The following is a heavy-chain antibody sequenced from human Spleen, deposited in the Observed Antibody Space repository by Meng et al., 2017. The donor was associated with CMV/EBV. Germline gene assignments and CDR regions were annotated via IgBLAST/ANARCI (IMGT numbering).Heavy chain of an antibody. V-gene: IGHV4-34*01. CDR3: ARSGPSEGFDP. CDR1: GGSFSGYY. J-gene: IGHJ5*02. D-gene: IGHD3-10*01. CDR2: INHSGGT. Sequence: LTGAVYGGSFSGYYWGWIRQPPGKGLEWIREINHSGGTNYNPSLKSRVTISVDTSKNQFSLKLSSVTAADTAVYYCARSGPSEGFDPWGQGTLVTVSS.